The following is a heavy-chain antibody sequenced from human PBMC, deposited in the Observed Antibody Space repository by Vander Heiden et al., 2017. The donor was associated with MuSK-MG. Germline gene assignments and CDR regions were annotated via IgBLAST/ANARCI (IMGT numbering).Heavy chain of an antibody. CDR2: INHSGST. J-gene: IGHJ4*02. Sequence: QVQLQQWGAGLLKPSETLSLTCAVDGGSFSGYYWSWIRQPPGKGLEWIGEINHSGSTNYNPSLKSRVTISVDTSKNQFSLKLSSVTAADTAVYYCARRARRDSSGYYEFDYWGQGTLVTVSS. CDR3: ARRARRDSSGYYEFDY. V-gene: IGHV4-34*01. D-gene: IGHD3-22*01. CDR1: GGSFSGYY.